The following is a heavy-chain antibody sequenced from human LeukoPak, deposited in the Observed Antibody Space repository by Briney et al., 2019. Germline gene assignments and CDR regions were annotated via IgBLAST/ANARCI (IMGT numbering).Heavy chain of an antibody. V-gene: IGHV3-73*01. J-gene: IGHJ3*02. D-gene: IGHD2-15*01. CDR2: IRSKANSYAT. CDR1: GFTFSGSA. CDR3: ATTFDTRAFDI. Sequence: GGSLRLSCAASGFTFSGSAMHWVRQASGKGLEWVGRIRSKANSYATAYAASVKGRFTISRDDSKNTAYLQMNSLKTEDTAVYYCATTFDTRAFDIWGQGTMVTVSS.